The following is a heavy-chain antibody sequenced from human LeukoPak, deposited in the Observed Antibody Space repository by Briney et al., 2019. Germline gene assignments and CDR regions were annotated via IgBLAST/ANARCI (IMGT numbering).Heavy chain of an antibody. CDR1: GFTFSSYE. CDR2: ISSSGSTI. D-gene: IGHD4-17*01. CDR3: AYGTVTTVFHY. J-gene: IGHJ4*02. Sequence: GGSLRLSCAASGFTFSSYEMNWVRHAPGKGLEWVSYISSSGSTIYYADSVKGRFTISRDNAKNSLYLQMNSLRAEDTAVYYCAYGTVTTVFHYWGQGTLVTVSS. V-gene: IGHV3-48*03.